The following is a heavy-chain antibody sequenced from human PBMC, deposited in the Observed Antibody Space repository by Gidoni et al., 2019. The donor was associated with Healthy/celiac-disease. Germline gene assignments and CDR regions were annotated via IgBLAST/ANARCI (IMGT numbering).Heavy chain of an antibody. CDR2: IYTSGST. J-gene: IGHJ4*02. Sequence: QVQLQESGPGLVKPSQTLSLTCTVSGGSIRSGSYYWSWIRQPAGKGLEWIGRIYTSGSTNYNPSLKSRVTISVDTSKNQFSLKLSSVTAADTAVYYCARFDPRQHSSSEGNYFDYWGQGTLVTVSS. D-gene: IGHD6-6*01. CDR3: ARFDPRQHSSSEGNYFDY. CDR1: GGSIRSGSYY. V-gene: IGHV4-61*02.